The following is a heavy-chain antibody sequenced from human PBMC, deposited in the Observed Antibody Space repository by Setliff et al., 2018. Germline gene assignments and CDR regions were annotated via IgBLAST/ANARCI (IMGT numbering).Heavy chain of an antibody. V-gene: IGHV3-33*01. D-gene: IGHD3-22*01. CDR3: ATNPRKGRSGGYYYDDPYYFYMDV. CDR2: IWYDGNNK. Sequence: GSLRLSCVASGFTFKNYGMHWVRQAPGKGLEWVAVIWYDGNNKDHADSVKGRFDISRDSSKNTVYLQMNSLTAEDTAMYYCATNPRKGRSGGYYYDDPYYFYMDVWGKGTTVTVSS. CDR1: GFTFKNYG. J-gene: IGHJ6*03.